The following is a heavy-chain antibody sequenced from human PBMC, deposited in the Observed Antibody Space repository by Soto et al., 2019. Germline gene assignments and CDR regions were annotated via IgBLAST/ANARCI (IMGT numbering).Heavy chain of an antibody. CDR3: ASRDPGTSVDY. V-gene: IGHV4-4*02. J-gene: IGHJ4*02. D-gene: IGHD1-7*01. CDR1: GGSFTSNNW. Sequence: SETLSLTCAVSGGSFTSNNWWTWVRQPPGQGLEWIGEIYRTGGTNYNPSLKSRVTMSLDKSENQFSLKVTSLTAADTAVYYCASRDPGTSVDYWGQGTLVTVSS. CDR2: IYRTGGT.